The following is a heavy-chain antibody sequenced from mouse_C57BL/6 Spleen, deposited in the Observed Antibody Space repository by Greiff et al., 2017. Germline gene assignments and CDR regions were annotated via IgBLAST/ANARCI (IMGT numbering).Heavy chain of an antibody. J-gene: IGHJ1*03. CDR2: IDPSDSYT. CDR1: GYTFTSYW. D-gene: IGHD1-1*01. V-gene: IGHV1-59*01. CDR3: ASPTVVAVRYFDV. Sequence: VQLQQPGAELVRPGTSVKLSCKASGYTFTSYWMHWVKQRPGQGLEWIGVIDPSDSYTNYNQKFKGKATLTVDTSSSTAYMQLSSLTSEDSAVYYCASPTVVAVRYFDVWGTGTTVTVSS.